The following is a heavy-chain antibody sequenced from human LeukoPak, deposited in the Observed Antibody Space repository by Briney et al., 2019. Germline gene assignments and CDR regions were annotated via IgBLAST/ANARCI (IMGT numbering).Heavy chain of an antibody. D-gene: IGHD4-23*01. Sequence: ASVKVSCKASGYTFTGYFMHWVRQAPGQGLDWMGWINPNSGGTNYAQKFEGRVTMTRDTSISTAYMELSRLTSDDTAVFYCARVPTVVTPEGYWGQGTLVTVSS. CDR3: ARVPTVVTPEGY. CDR2: INPNSGGT. V-gene: IGHV1-2*02. J-gene: IGHJ4*02. CDR1: GYTFTGYF.